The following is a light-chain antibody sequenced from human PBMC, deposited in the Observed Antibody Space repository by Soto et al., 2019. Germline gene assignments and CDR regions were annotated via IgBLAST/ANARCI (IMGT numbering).Light chain of an antibody. CDR3: CSYVGSYVWV. CDR1: SSDVGSYNL. V-gene: IGLV2-23*01. J-gene: IGLJ3*02. CDR2: EGT. Sequence: QSALTQPASVSGSPGQSITISCTGTSSDVGSYNLVSWYQQHPGKAPRVIIYEGTKRPSGVSNRFSGSKSGNTASLTISGLQAEDEADYYCCSYVGSYVWVFGGGTKLTVL.